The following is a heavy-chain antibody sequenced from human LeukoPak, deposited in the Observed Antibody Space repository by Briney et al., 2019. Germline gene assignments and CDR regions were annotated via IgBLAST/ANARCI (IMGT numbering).Heavy chain of an antibody. CDR3: ARRYCSGGSCYYYFDY. D-gene: IGHD2-15*01. CDR2: IYPGDSDT. CDR1: GYSFTSYW. Sequence: GESLQISSKGSGYSFTSYWIGWVRQLPGKGLGWMGIIYPGDSDTRYSPSFQGQVTISADKSISTAYLQWSSLKASDTAMYYCARRYCSGGSCYYYFDYWGQGTLVTVSS. J-gene: IGHJ4*02. V-gene: IGHV5-51*01.